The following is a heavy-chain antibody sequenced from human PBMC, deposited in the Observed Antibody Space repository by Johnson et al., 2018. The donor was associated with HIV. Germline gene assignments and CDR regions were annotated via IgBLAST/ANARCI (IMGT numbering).Heavy chain of an antibody. D-gene: IGHD3-22*01. V-gene: IGHV3-23*04. Sequence: EVQLVESGGGVVQPGGSLRLSCAASGFAFSNYAMSWVRQAPGKGLEWVSAMSGSGGGTSYAASVKGRFTISRDISKNTLYLQMNSLRAEDTAVFYCARDAPNFFDSSGVRDDAFDIWGPGTMVTVSS. J-gene: IGHJ3*02. CDR1: GFAFSNYA. CDR3: ARDAPNFFDSSGVRDDAFDI. CDR2: MSGSGGGT.